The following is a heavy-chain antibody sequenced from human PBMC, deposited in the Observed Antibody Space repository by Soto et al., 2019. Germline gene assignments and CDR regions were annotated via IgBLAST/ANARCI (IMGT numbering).Heavy chain of an antibody. D-gene: IGHD3-22*01. CDR1: GFTFSSYA. Sequence: EVQLLESGGGLVQPGGSLRLSCAASGFTFSSYAMSWVRQAPGKGLEWVSAISGSGGSTYYADSVKGRFTISRDNSKNTLYLQMNSLRAGDTAVYYCAKSRHSSGYLLGDYWGQGTLVTVSS. CDR3: AKSRHSSGYLLGDY. V-gene: IGHV3-23*01. J-gene: IGHJ4*02. CDR2: ISGSGGST.